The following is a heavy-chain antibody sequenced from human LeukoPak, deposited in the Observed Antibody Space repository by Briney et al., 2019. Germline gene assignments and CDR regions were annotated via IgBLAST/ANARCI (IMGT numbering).Heavy chain of an antibody. V-gene: IGHV4-30-2*01. J-gene: IGHJ4*02. Sequence: PSQTLSLTCAVSGGSISSGGYSWSWIRQPPGKGLEWIGYIYHSGSTYYNPSLKSRVTISVDRSKNQFSLKLSSVTAADTAVYYCARGPTYGSGSYNLFDYWGQGTLVTVSS. CDR3: ARGPTYGSGSYNLFDY. CDR2: IYHSGST. CDR1: GGSISSGGYS. D-gene: IGHD3-10*01.